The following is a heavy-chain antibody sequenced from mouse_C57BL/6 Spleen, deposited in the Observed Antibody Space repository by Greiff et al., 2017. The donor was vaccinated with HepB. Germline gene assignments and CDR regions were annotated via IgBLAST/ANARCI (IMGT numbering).Heavy chain of an antibody. D-gene: IGHD1-1*01. CDR3: ARGVVSTAYYAMDY. Sequence: VQLQQSGPELVKPGASVKIPCKASGYTFTDYNMDWVKQSHGKSLEWIGDINPNNGGTNYNQKFKGKATLTVDKSSSTAYMELRSLTSEDTAVYYCARGVVSTAYYAMDYWGQGTSLTVSS. V-gene: IGHV1-18*01. CDR2: INPNNGGT. CDR1: GYTFTDYN. J-gene: IGHJ4*01.